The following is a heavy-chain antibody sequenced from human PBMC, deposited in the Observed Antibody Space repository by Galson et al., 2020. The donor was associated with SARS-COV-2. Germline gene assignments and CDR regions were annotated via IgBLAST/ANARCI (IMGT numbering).Heavy chain of an antibody. V-gene: IGHV4-4*07. D-gene: IGHD3-9*01. CDR3: ARDSKLGIRYFDWLYSNHGMDV. CDR2: IYTSGST. CDR1: GGSISSYY. J-gene: IGHJ6*02. Sequence: SQTLSLTCTVSGGSISSYYWSWIRQPAGKGLEWIGRIYTSGSTNYNPYLKSRVTMSVDTSKNQFSLKLSSVTAADTAVYYCARDSKLGIRYFDWLYSNHGMDVWGQGTTVTVSS.